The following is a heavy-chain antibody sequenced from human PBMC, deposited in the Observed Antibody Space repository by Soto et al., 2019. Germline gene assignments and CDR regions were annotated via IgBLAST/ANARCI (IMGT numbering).Heavy chain of an antibody. D-gene: IGHD1-1*01. CDR3: TRGPRPSSIGTGAF. CDR2: ISDDGKNT. J-gene: IGHJ4*02. CDR1: GFVFSVYY. V-gene: IGHV3-74*03. Sequence: DVQLEQSGGGLVQPGESLRLSCGASGFVFSVYYMHWVRQVPGKAPVWVARISDDGKNTTYADSVKGRFTISRDNAKDTLYLQMSNLRPEHTAAYYCTRGPRPSSIGTGAFWGRGTPVTVSS.